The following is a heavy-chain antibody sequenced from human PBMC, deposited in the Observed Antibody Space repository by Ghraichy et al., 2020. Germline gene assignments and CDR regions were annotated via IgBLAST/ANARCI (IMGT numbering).Heavy chain of an antibody. D-gene: IGHD2-15*01. V-gene: IGHV4-39*01. J-gene: IGHJ4*02. CDR2: IYYSGST. Sequence: SQTLSLTCTVSGGSISSSSYYWGWIRQPPGKGLEWIGSIYYSGSTYYNPSLNSRVTISVDTSKNQFSLKLSSVTAADTAVYYCARQGGEDDWVVGFDYWGQGTLVTVSS. CDR1: GGSISSSSYY. CDR3: ARQGGEDDWVVGFDY.